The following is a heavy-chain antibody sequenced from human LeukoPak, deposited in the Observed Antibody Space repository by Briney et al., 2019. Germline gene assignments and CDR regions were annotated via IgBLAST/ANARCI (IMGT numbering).Heavy chain of an antibody. D-gene: IGHD6-13*01. CDR2: ISYDGYDK. Sequence: PGGSLRLSCAASGFTFNDYAMYWVRQTPGKGLEWVTLISYDGYDKSYADSVRGRFTISRDNSKNTLHLQMDSLRSEDTAVYYCARDFFPIVDSSWYEIGYWGQGTLVTVSS. CDR1: GFTFNDYA. J-gene: IGHJ4*02. V-gene: IGHV3-30-3*01. CDR3: ARDFFPIVDSSWYEIGY.